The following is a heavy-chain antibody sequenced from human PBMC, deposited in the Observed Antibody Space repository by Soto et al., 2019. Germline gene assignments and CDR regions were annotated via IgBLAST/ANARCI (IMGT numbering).Heavy chain of an antibody. CDR1: GFTLSGHG. Sequence: QVQLVASGGGVVEPGRSLSLSCAASGFTLSGHGLHWVRQAPGKGLEWVAVVTHDGTERHYPDSVKGRFTITRDISKNMFYLQMNSLRVKDTAMYYCAREKNSGYYRTVDYWGQGTLVTVPS. D-gene: IGHD3-10*01. V-gene: IGHV3-30*03. CDR2: VTHDGTER. J-gene: IGHJ4*02. CDR3: AREKNSGYYRTVDY.